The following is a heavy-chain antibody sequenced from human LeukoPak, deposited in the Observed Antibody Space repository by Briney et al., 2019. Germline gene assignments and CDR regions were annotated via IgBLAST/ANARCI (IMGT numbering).Heavy chain of an antibody. CDR1: GFTFSSYS. D-gene: IGHD3-10*01. CDR2: ISSSSSYI. J-gene: IGHJ5*02. V-gene: IGHV3-21*01. Sequence: GGSLRLSCAASGFTFSSYSMNWVRQAPGKGLEWVSSISSSSSYIYYADSVKGRFTISRDNAKNSLYLQMNSLRAEDTAVYYCAKSNVRDSESPNYYGSGSYYTNWFDPWGQGTLVTVSS. CDR3: AKSNVRDSESPNYYGSGSYYTNWFDP.